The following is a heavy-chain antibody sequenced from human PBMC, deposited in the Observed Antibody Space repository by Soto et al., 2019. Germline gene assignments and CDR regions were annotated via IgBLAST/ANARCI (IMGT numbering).Heavy chain of an antibody. Sequence: HKPPGKGLEWIGSIYYSGSTYYNPSLKSRVTISVDTSKNQFSLKLSSVTAADTAVYFCARQNRTLTGYSGYLHSWGQAPLVTV. CDR3: ARQNRTLTGYSGYLHS. CDR2: IYYSGST. J-gene: IGHJ5*02. V-gene: IGHV4-39*01. D-gene: IGHD3-9*01.